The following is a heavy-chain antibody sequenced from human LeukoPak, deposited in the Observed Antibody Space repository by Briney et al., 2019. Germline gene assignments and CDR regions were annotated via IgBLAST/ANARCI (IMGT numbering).Heavy chain of an antibody. J-gene: IGHJ4*02. CDR3: ARDVRGLRYFDY. Sequence: SETLSLTCAVYGGSFSGYYWSWIRQPPGKGLEWIGEINHSGSTSYNPSPKSRVTISVDTSKNQFSLKLSSVTAADTAVYYCARDVRGLRYFDYWGQGTLVTVSS. V-gene: IGHV4-34*01. CDR1: GGSFSGYY. CDR2: INHSGST. D-gene: IGHD3-10*02.